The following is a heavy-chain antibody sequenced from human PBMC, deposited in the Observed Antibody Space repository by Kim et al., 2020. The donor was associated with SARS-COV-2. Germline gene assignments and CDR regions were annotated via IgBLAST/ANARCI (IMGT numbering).Heavy chain of an antibody. V-gene: IGHV4-39*01. J-gene: IGHJ2*01. CDR1: GASINRDSYY. Sequence: SETLSLTCSVSGASINRDSYYWGWIRQPPRKGLEWIGTIYYTGSTFYSPSLGSRVTLSIDTSENQLSLRLGSATAADTATYYCVRVAGGNSVNWFFELWGRGTLVRVSS. CDR2: IYYTGST. CDR3: VRVAGGNSVNWFFEL. D-gene: IGHD2-21*02.